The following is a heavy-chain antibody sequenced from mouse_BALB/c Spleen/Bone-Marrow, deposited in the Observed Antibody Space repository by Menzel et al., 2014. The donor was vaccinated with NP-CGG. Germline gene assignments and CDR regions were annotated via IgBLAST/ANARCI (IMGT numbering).Heavy chain of an antibody. J-gene: IGHJ2*01. Sequence: EVKLEESGPGLVKPSQTVSLPCTVTGISITTGNYRWSWIRHFPGNKLEWIGYIYYSGTITYNPSLTSRTTITRDTSKNQFFLEMNSLTAEDTATYYCARGAMITTGYFDYWGQGTTLTVSS. D-gene: IGHD2-4*01. CDR2: IYYSGTI. CDR1: GISITTGNYR. CDR3: ARGAMITTGYFDY. V-gene: IGHV3-5*02.